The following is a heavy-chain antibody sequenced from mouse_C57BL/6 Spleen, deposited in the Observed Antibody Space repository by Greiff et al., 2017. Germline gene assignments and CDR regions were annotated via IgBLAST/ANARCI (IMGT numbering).Heavy chain of an antibody. V-gene: IGHV1-61*01. CDR2: IYPSDSET. J-gene: IGHJ2*01. CDR1: GYTFTSYW. Sequence: QVQLQQPGAELVRPGSSVKLSCKASGYTFTSYWMDWVKQRPGQGLEWIGNIYPSDSETHYNQEFKDKATLTVDKSSSTAYMQLSSLTSEDSAVYYCTRSRYSNYDYWGQGTTLTVSS. CDR3: TRSRYSNYDY. D-gene: IGHD2-5*01.